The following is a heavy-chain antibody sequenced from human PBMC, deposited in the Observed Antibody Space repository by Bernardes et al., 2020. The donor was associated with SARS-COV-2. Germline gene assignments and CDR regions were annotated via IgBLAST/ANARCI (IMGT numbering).Heavy chain of an antibody. V-gene: IGHV3-30-3*01. CDR1: GFVFDVYD. J-gene: IGHJ5*02. CDR2: ISYDENNK. CDR3: ATYIDSKWFDP. Sequence: GGSLRLSCEASGFVFDVYDMYWVRQAPGKGLEWVATISYDENNKYYADFVKGRFTVSRDNSKNMLYLQMNSLKLEDTASYFCATYIDSKWFDPWGQGTLVIVSS. D-gene: IGHD2-21*01.